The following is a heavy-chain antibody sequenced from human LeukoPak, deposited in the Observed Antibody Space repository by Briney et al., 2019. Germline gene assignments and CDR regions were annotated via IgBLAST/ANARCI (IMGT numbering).Heavy chain of an antibody. J-gene: IGHJ4*02. CDR2: IYYSGST. Sequence: SETLSLTCTVSGGSISSGDYYWSWIRQPPGKGLEWIGSIYYSGSTYYNPSLKSRVTISVDTSKNQFSLKLSSVTAADTAVYYCARDRLWFGEPFDYWGQGTLVTVSS. CDR3: ARDRLWFGEPFDY. V-gene: IGHV4-39*07. D-gene: IGHD3-10*01. CDR1: GGSISSGDYY.